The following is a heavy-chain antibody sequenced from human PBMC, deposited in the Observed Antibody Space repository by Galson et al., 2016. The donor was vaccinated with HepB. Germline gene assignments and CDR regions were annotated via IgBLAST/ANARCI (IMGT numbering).Heavy chain of an antibody. J-gene: IGHJ3*02. V-gene: IGHV3-48*02. Sequence: SLRLSCAASGFTFSLHTFNWVRQTPAKGLEWISYIGSSTRNIYYEDSVKGRFTISRDNGKNSLYLQMISLRDEDTAVYYCARIPYGGNGPFDIWGQGTMVTVSS. CDR3: ARIPYGGNGPFDI. D-gene: IGHD4-23*01. CDR2: IGSSTRNI. CDR1: GFTFSLHT.